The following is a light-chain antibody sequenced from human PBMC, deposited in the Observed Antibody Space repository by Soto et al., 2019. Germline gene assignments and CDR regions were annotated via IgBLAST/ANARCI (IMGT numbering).Light chain of an antibody. Sequence: DIQMTQSPSVMSASIGDAVTITCRASQGITRYLAWFQQHPGKVPKRLIYFASTSQSGVPSRFSASGSGTQFTLKINGLQTEDFATYYCLQYSNFPWTFGQGTKVEI. J-gene: IGKJ1*01. CDR2: FAS. CDR3: LQYSNFPWT. V-gene: IGKV1-17*03. CDR1: QGITRY.